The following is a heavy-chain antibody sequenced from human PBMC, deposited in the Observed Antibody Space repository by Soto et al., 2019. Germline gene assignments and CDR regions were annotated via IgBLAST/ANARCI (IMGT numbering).Heavy chain of an antibody. CDR3: ARHVPAGGYYYGMDV. Sequence: QVQLVQSGAEVKKPGSSVKVSCKASGGTFSSYAISWVRQAPGQGLEWMGGIIPIFGTANYAQKFQGIVTIPADESTCTAYMELRSLRSEDTAVYYCARHVPAGGYYYGMDVWGQGTTVTVSS. V-gene: IGHV1-69*12. CDR2: IIPIFGTA. J-gene: IGHJ6*02. CDR1: GGTFSSYA. D-gene: IGHD2-2*01.